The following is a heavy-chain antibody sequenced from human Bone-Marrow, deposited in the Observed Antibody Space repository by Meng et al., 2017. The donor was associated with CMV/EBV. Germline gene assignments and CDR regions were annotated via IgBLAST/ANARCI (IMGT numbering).Heavy chain of an antibody. V-gene: IGHV3-30*02. CDR1: GFTFSSYG. D-gene: IGHD3-22*01. Sequence: GESLKISCAASGFTFSSYGMHWVRQAPGKGLEWVAFIRYDGSNKYYADSVKGRFTISRDISNNTLYLQMNSLRTEDTAVYYCARHGYYDSSGYGGYFDYWGRGTLVTGSS. CDR3: ARHGYYDSSGYGGYFDY. CDR2: IRYDGSNK. J-gene: IGHJ4*02.